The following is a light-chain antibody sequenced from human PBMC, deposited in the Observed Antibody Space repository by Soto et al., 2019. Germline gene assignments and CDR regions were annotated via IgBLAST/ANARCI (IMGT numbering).Light chain of an antibody. V-gene: IGKV3-11*01. J-gene: IGKJ5*01. CDR1: QSVSNNY. Sequence: EIVFTQSPGTLALSPGESATLSGRASQSVSNNYLAWYQQKPGQAPRLLIYGASNRATGIPARFSGSGSGTDFTLTISSLEPEDFAVYYCQQRSNTFGQGTRLEIK. CDR2: GAS. CDR3: QQRSNT.